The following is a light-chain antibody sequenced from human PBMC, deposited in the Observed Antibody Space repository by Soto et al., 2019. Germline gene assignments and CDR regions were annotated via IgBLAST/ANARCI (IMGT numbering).Light chain of an antibody. CDR2: DAS. CDR1: QSINTY. CDR3: QQYDNLPLT. J-gene: IGKJ4*01. V-gene: IGKV1-33*01. Sequence: DIQMTQSPSSLSASVGDRVTITCQTSQSINTYLNWYQQKPGKAPKLLIYDASNLETGVPSRFSGSGSGTDFTSTISSLQPEDIATYYCQQYDNLPLTFGGGTKVDIK.